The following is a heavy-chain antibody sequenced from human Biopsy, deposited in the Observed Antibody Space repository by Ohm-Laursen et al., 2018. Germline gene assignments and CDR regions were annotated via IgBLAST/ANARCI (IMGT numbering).Heavy chain of an antibody. CDR3: ARPMSRVVAYGMDV. J-gene: IGHJ6*02. CDR1: GLSFSMYA. V-gene: IGHV3-23*01. D-gene: IGHD2-15*01. Sequence: SLRLSCTASGLSFSMYAMSWVRQAPGKGLEWVSAIGGSGGGTYYADSVKGRFTISRDDSKNTVYLQMNSLRVEDRAVYYCARPMSRVVAYGMDVWGQGITVTVSS. CDR2: IGGSGGGT.